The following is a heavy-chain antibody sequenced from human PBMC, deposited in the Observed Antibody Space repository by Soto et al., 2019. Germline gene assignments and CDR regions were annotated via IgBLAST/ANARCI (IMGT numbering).Heavy chain of an antibody. D-gene: IGHD3-22*01. J-gene: IGHJ5*02. Sequence: GASVKVSCKASGYSFATSGISWVRQAPGQGLEWMGWISAYNGNTNYEQKLQDRVTMTTDTSTSTAYLELRSLRSDDTAVYYCARAGHYYDSSGYATWGQGTLVTVS. V-gene: IGHV1-18*01. CDR2: ISAYNGNT. CDR3: ARAGHYYDSSGYAT. CDR1: GYSFATSG.